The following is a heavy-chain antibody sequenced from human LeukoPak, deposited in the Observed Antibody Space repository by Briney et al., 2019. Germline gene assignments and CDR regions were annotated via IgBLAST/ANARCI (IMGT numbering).Heavy chain of an antibody. V-gene: IGHV1-69*05. CDR1: GGTFSSYA. CDR3: ARVSYCGGDCSTGAFDI. CDR2: IIPIFGTA. D-gene: IGHD2-21*02. Sequence: SVEVSCKASGGTFSSYAISWVRQAPGQGLEWMGGIIPIFGTANYAQKFQGRVTITTDESTSTAYMELSSLRSEGTAVYYCARVSYCGGDCSTGAFDIWGQGTMVTVSS. J-gene: IGHJ3*02.